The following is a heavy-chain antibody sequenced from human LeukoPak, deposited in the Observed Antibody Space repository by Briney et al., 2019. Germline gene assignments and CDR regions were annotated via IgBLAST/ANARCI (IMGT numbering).Heavy chain of an antibody. J-gene: IGHJ3*02. D-gene: IGHD2-21*02. V-gene: IGHV4-61*08. CDR1: GGSISSGGYY. CDR2: IYYSGST. CDR3: ARELRGYAFDI. Sequence: SSETLSLTCTVSGGSISSGGYYWSWIRQPPGKGLEWIGYIYYSGSTNYNPSLKSRVTISVDTSKNQFSLKLSSVTAADTAVHYCARELRGYAFDIWGQGTMVTVSS.